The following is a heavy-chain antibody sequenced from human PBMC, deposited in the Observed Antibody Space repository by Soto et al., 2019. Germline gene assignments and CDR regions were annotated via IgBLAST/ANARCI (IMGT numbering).Heavy chain of an antibody. J-gene: IGHJ4*02. CDR3: ARDFAYFDS. CDR2: VYHTGST. CDR1: GGSFSGYY. V-gene: IGHV4-34*11. D-gene: IGHD3-3*01. Sequence: SETLSLTCAVYGGSFSGYYWSWIRQPPGKGLEWIGYVYHTGSTSYNPSLKSRVSISMDTSKNQFSLNLDSVTAADTAVYFCARDFAYFDSWGQGTLVTVSS.